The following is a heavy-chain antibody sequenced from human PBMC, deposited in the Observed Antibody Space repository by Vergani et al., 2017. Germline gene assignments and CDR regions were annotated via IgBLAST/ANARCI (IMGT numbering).Heavy chain of an antibody. CDR2: IKQDGSEK. D-gene: IGHD2-21*01. Sequence: VQLVESGGGVVQPGGSLRLSCAASGFTFSSYWMSWVRQAPGKGLEWVANIKQDGSEKYYVDSVKGRFTISRDNAKNSLYLQMNSLRAEDTAVYYCARIAPYYYYGMDVWGQGTTVTVSS. CDR1: GFTFSSYW. J-gene: IGHJ6*02. CDR3: ARIAPYYYYGMDV. V-gene: IGHV3-7*03.